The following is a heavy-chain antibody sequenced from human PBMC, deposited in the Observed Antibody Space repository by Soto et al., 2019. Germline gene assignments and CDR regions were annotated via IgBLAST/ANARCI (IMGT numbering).Heavy chain of an antibody. Sequence: GGSLRLSCAGSGFTFSGNWRHWVRQDPGKGLVWVSRLNSDGTSANYADAVKGRFTISRDNAKNTLFLQMNSPTAEDTALYYCARGPSGWFGFDYWGQGTLVTVSS. D-gene: IGHD6-19*01. J-gene: IGHJ4*02. CDR2: LNSDGTSA. CDR1: GFTFSGNW. CDR3: ARGPSGWFGFDY. V-gene: IGHV3-74*01.